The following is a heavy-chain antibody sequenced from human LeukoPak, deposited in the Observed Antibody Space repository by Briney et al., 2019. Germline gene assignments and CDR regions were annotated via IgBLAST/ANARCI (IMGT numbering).Heavy chain of an antibody. Sequence: SETLSLTCTVPGGSISMYYWSWIRQPAGKGLEWIGRRFSSGITNYNPSLKSRVSMSVDTSKNQFSLKLTSVTAADTAVYYCARDGYGSSMDVWGKGTTVTVSS. CDR2: RFSSGIT. CDR1: GGSISMYY. V-gene: IGHV4-4*07. J-gene: IGHJ6*03. D-gene: IGHD6-13*01. CDR3: ARDGYGSSMDV.